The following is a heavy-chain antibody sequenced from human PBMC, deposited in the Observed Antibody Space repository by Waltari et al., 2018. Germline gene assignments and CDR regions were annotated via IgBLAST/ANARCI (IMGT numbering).Heavy chain of an antibody. CDR1: GFTLSSNG. V-gene: IGHV3-23*03. CDR2: IYGAST. D-gene: IGHD6-6*01. CDR3: AKCSSSLRSIGGRPRTECYFDN. Sequence: EVQLLESWGGLVQPGGSLRLSCAASGFTLSSNGMGLVRQAPGKGLEWVAVIYGASTYYEDSVKGRFTISKDFSKNTLHRQMNSLRTGDAAVYYCAKCSSSLRSIGGRPRTECYFDNWGQGTLVTVSS. J-gene: IGHJ4*02.